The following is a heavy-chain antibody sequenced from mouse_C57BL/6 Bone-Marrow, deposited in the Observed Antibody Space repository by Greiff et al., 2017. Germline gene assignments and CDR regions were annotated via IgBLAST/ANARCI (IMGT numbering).Heavy chain of an antibody. CDR2: TFYSGIT. CDR1: GFSINSDCY. V-gene: IGHV3-3*01. Sequence: EVHLVESGPSLVRPSQTLSLTCTVTGFSINSDCYWIWIRQFPGNKLEYIGYTFYSGITSYNPSLESRTYITRDTSKNQFSLKLSSVTTEDTATYYCARVVITTVAPYYFDYWGQGTTLTVSS. CDR3: ARVVITTVAPYYFDY. J-gene: IGHJ2*01. D-gene: IGHD1-1*01.